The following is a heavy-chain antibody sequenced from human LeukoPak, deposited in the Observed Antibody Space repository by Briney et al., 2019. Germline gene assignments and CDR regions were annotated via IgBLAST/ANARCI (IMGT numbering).Heavy chain of an antibody. CDR2: ISGSGSST. CDR3: ASSGSEDY. V-gene: IGHV3-48*03. D-gene: IGHD3-10*01. J-gene: IGHJ4*02. CDR1: GFTFSSID. Sequence: PGGSLRLSCAASGFTFSSIDMNWVRQAPGKGLEWVSYISGSGSSTFHADSVKGRFTISRDNAKNSLFLQMHSLRAEDTAVYYCASSGSEDYWGKGTLVTVSS.